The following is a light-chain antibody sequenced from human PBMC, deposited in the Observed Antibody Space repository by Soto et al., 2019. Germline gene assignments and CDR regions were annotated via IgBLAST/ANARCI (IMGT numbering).Light chain of an antibody. Sequence: DIVMTQSPDSLAVSLGERATINCKSSQSVLYSSNNKNSVAWYQQKPGQPPQLLIYWASTRESGVPDRFSGSESGTDFTLTISSLQAEDVAVYYCQQYYSTPPLTFGGGTKVEIK. CDR2: WAS. CDR1: QSVLYSSNNKNS. CDR3: QQYYSTPPLT. J-gene: IGKJ4*01. V-gene: IGKV4-1*01.